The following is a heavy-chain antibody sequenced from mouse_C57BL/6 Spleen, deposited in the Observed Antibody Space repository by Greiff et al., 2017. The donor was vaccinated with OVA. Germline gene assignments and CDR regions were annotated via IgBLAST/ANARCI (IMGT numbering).Heavy chain of an antibody. CDR1: GFTFSSYG. CDR2: ISSGGSYT. V-gene: IGHV5-6*01. D-gene: IGHD1-1*01. Sequence: EVKLVESGGDLVKPGGSLKLSCAASGFTFSSYGMSWVRQTPDKRLEWVATISSGGSYTYYPDSVKGRFTISRDNAKNTLYLQMSSRKSEDTAMYYCARWGTTVVVDYWGQGTTLTVSS. J-gene: IGHJ2*01. CDR3: ARWGTTVVVDY.